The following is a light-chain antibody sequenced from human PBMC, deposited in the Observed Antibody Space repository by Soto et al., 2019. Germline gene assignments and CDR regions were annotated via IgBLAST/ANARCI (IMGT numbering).Light chain of an antibody. J-gene: IGKJ1*01. CDR1: QSVSSSY. V-gene: IGKV3-20*01. CDR2: GAS. Sequence: EIVLTQSPGTLSLSPGERATLSCRASQSVSSSYLAWYQQKPGQAPRLLIYGASSRATGIPDRFSGSGSGTDFTLTISRLKTEDFAVYYCQQYGSSPRTFGQGTKVDIK. CDR3: QQYGSSPRT.